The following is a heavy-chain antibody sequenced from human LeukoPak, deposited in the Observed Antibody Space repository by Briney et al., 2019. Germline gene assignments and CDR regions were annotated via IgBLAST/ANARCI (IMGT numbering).Heavy chain of an antibody. V-gene: IGHV3-43*02. CDR2: IGGDGGNT. CDR3: AKGRGYTYGPAGY. CDR1: GFTFDDYA. D-gene: IGHD5-18*01. Sequence: GGSLRLSCGASGFTFDDYAMHWVRQAPGKGLEWVSLIGGDGGNTYYVDSVKGRFTISRDNSKNSLYLQMNSLRTEDTALYYCAKGRGYTYGPAGYWGQGTLVTVSS. J-gene: IGHJ4*02.